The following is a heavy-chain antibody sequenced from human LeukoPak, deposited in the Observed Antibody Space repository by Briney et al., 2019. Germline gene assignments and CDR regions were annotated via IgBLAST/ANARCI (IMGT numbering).Heavy chain of an antibody. CDR2: IIPIFGTV. J-gene: IGHJ4*02. Sequence: ASVKVSCKACGCTFRSYAISWVGQAPGQGLAWMGGIIPIFGTVNNTQNFHGRVTITADESTSTAYMELSSLRSEDTAVYDCAGEGGSPYVWGSYRDSGKAPFDYWGQGTLVTVSS. D-gene: IGHD3-16*02. V-gene: IGHV1-69*13. CDR1: GCTFRSYA. CDR3: AGEGGSPYVWGSYRDSGKAPFDY.